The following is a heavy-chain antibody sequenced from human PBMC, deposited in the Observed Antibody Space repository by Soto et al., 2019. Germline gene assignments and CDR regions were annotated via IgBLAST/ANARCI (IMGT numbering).Heavy chain of an antibody. Sequence: PGESLKISCKGSGYSFTSYWIGWVRQMPGKGLEWMGIIYPGDSDTRYSPSFQGQVTISADKSISTAYLQWSSLKASDTAMYYCARHGPYDIFDSNWFDPWGQGTLVTVSS. J-gene: IGHJ5*02. D-gene: IGHD3-9*01. CDR2: IYPGDSDT. V-gene: IGHV5-51*01. CDR1: GYSFTSYW. CDR3: ARHGPYDIFDSNWFDP.